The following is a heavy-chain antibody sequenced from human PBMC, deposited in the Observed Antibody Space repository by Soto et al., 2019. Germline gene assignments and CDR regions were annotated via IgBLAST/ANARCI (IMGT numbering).Heavy chain of an antibody. V-gene: IGHV3-74*01. D-gene: IGHD6-19*01. J-gene: IGHJ3*02. CDR3: ARRGAGFDI. CDR1: GFTFSNYW. CDR2: INSDGSST. Sequence: EVQLVESGGGLVQPGGSLTLSCEASGFTFSNYWMHWVRQAPGKGLVWVSRINSDGSSTTYADSVKGRLTISRDNAKNTLYVEMTSLRAEDTAVYYCARRGAGFDIWGQGTMVTVSS.